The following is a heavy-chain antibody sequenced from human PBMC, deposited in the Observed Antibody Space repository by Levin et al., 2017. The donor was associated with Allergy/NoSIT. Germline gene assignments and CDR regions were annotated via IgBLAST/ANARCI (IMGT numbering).Heavy chain of an antibody. CDR1: GFSLTTSGMC. J-gene: IGHJ4*02. CDR3: ARATDHYYGRGFDY. Sequence: QTLSLTCTFSGFSLTTSGMCVSWIRQPPGNALEWLARIDWDDDKYYSTSLKTRLTISRDTSKNQVVLTMTSMDPVDTATYYCARATDHYYGRGFDYWGQGTPVTVSS. V-gene: IGHV2-70*11. CDR2: IDWDDDK. D-gene: IGHD3-10*01.